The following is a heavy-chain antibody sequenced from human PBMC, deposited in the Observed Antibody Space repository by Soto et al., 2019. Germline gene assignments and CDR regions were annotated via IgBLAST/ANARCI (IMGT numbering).Heavy chain of an antibody. V-gene: IGHV4-59*01. CDR3: AQGREWYPNRTWFDT. Sequence: SETLSLTCTVSGGSISHYYWNWIRQPPGKGLEWIGYIYHSGSSNYNPSLKSRVTISVDTSKNQFSLKLSSVTAADTAVYYCAQGREWYPNRTWFDTWGQGTLVTVSS. J-gene: IGHJ5*02. CDR2: IYHSGSS. CDR1: GGSISHYY. D-gene: IGHD3-3*01.